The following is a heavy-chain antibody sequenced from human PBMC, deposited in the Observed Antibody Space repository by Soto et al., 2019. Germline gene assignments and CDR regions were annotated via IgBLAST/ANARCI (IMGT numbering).Heavy chain of an antibody. Sequence: QKQLQESGPGLVKPSQTLSLTRTVSGGFISSGDYYWNWILQLPGKGLEWIGYIEHSGSSFYNPSLKGRVALALDTSKNQFSLKLNSVTAADTAVYYCAREVVPATVDFYYYYIDFWGKGTTVTVSS. D-gene: IGHD2-2*01. CDR3: AREVVPATVDFYYYYIDF. V-gene: IGHV4-31*03. J-gene: IGHJ6*03. CDR1: GGFISSGDYY. CDR2: IEHSGSS.